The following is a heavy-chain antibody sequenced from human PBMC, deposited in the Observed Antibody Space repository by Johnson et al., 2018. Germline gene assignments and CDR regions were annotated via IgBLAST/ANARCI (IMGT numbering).Heavy chain of an antibody. Sequence: VQLVQSGGGLVKPGGSLRLSCAASGFTFSNAWMSWVRQAPGKGLEWVSAISGSGGSTYYADSVKGRFTISRDNAKNSLYLQMNSLRAEDTAVYYCARVIAGAHSTNSFDIWGQGTMVTVSS. V-gene: IGHV3-23*04. CDR1: GFTFSNAW. CDR2: ISGSGGST. D-gene: IGHD1-26*01. J-gene: IGHJ3*02. CDR3: ARVIAGAHSTNSFDI.